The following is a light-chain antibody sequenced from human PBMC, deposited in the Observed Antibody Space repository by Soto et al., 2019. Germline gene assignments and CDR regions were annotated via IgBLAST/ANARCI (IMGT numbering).Light chain of an antibody. Sequence: EIVMTQSPATLSVSPGERATLSCRASKSVSSNLAWYQHKPGQAPRLLIYGASTRATGIPARFSASGSGTEFSLTISSLQSEDFAVYYCQQYNNWPPKQYTFGQGTKREIK. CDR2: GAS. J-gene: IGKJ2*01. CDR1: KSVSSN. V-gene: IGKV3-15*01. CDR3: QQYNNWPPKQYT.